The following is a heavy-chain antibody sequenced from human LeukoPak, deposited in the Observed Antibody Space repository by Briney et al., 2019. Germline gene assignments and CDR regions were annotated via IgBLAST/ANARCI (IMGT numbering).Heavy chain of an antibody. CDR1: GFTFSGYW. D-gene: IGHD3-10*02. J-gene: IGHJ6*04. Sequence: GGSLRLSCTVSGFTFSGYWMSWVRQAPGKGLEWVSYISSSGSTIYYADSVKGRFTISRDNAKNSLYLQMNSLRAEDTAVYYCAELGITMIGGVWGKGTTVTISS. CDR2: ISSSGSTI. V-gene: IGHV3-48*04. CDR3: AELGITMIGGV.